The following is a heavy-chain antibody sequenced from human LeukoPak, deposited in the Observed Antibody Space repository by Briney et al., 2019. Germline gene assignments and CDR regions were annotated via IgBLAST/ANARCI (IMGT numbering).Heavy chain of an antibody. Sequence: PGGSLRLSCAASGFSFSSYAMSWVRQAPGKGLEWVSGISYSGGSTYSADSVKGRFTISRDSSKNTLYLQMNRLRAEDAAVYYCAKAPVTTCSGAYCYPFDYWGQGTLVTVSS. CDR3: AKAPVTTCSGAYCYPFDY. CDR1: GFSFSSYA. CDR2: ISYSGGST. J-gene: IGHJ4*02. V-gene: IGHV3-23*01. D-gene: IGHD2-21*01.